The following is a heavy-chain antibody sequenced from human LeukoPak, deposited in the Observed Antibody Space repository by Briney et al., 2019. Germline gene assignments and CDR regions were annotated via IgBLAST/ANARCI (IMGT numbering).Heavy chain of an antibody. V-gene: IGHV3-33*01. J-gene: IGHJ4*02. CDR3: ARAGRFLEWLLDY. Sequence: GGSLRLSCAASGFTFSSYGMHWVRQAPGKGLEWVAVIWCDGSNKYYADSVKGRFTISRDNSKNTLYLQMNSLRAEDTAVYYCARAGRFLEWLLDYWGQGTLVTVSS. D-gene: IGHD3-3*01. CDR2: IWCDGSNK. CDR1: GFTFSSYG.